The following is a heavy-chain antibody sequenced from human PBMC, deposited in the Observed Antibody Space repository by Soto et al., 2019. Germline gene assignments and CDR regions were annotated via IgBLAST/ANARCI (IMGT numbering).Heavy chain of an antibody. CDR2: IYYSGST. Sequence: SETLSLTCTVSGGSISSYYWSWIRQPPGKGLEWIGYIYYSGSTNYNPSLKSRVTISVDTSKNQFSLKLSSVTAADTAVYYCARLQEIPWGGREEIYYYYYMDVWGKGTTVTVSS. CDR3: ARLQEIPWGGREEIYYYYYMDV. D-gene: IGHD3-16*01. V-gene: IGHV4-59*08. CDR1: GGSISSYY. J-gene: IGHJ6*03.